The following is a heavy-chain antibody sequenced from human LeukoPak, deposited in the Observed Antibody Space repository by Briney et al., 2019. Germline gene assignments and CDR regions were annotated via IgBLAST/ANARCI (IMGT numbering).Heavy chain of an antibody. Sequence: SETLSLTCTVSGGSISSYYWSWIRQPPGKGLEWIGYIYYSGSTNYNPSLKSRVTISVDTSKNQFSLKLSSVTAADTSVYYCARHMGLGYSYGYPYFDYWGQGTLVTVSS. CDR2: IYYSGST. J-gene: IGHJ4*02. V-gene: IGHV4-59*08. CDR3: ARHMGLGYSYGYPYFDY. D-gene: IGHD5-18*01. CDR1: GGSISSYY.